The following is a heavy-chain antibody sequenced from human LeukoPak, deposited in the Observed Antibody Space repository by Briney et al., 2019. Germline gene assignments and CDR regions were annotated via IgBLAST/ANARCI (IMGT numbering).Heavy chain of an antibody. CDR3: ARVRCSAGTCSYFDY. CDR2: ISSGGTTI. Sequence: GGSLRLSCAASGFTFSTSNMNWVRQAPGKGLEWVSYISSGGTTIYYADSVKGRCTISRDNAKNSLYLQMSSLIDEDTAVYYCARVRCSAGTCSYFDYWGQGTLVTVSS. D-gene: IGHD2-15*01. CDR1: GFTFSTSN. J-gene: IGHJ4*02. V-gene: IGHV3-48*02.